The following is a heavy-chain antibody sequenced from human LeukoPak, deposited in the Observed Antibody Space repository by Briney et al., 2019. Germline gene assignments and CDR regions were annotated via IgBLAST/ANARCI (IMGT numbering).Heavy chain of an antibody. CDR2: IIPIFGTA. CDR3: ARSDPNGAFDI. D-gene: IGHD2-8*01. CDR1: GGTFSSYA. V-gene: IGHV1-69*06. J-gene: IGHJ3*02. Sequence: SVKVSCKASGGTFSSYAISWVRQAPGQGLEWMGGIIPIFGTANYAQKFRGRVTITADKSTRTAYMELSSLRSEDTAVYYCARSDPNGAFDIWGQGTMVTVSS.